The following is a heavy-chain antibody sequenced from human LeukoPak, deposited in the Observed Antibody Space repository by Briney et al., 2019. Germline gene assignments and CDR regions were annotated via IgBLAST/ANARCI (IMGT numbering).Heavy chain of an antibody. J-gene: IGHJ4*02. V-gene: IGHV4-34*01. D-gene: IGHD3-22*01. CDR2: INHSGST. CDR3: ASGYSSSGYDY. Sequence: NSSETLSLTCAVYGGSFSGYYWSWIRQPPGKGLEWIGEINHSGSTNYNPSLKSRVTMSVDTSKNQFSLKLSSVTAADTAVYYCASGYSSSGYDYWGQGTLVTVSS. CDR1: GGSFSGYY.